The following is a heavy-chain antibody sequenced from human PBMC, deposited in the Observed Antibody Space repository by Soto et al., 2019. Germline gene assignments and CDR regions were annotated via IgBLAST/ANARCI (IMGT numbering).Heavy chain of an antibody. CDR3: ARWWSGSRQGFDP. D-gene: IGHD3-3*01. CDR2: IYYSGST. CDR1: GGSISSGDYY. Sequence: QVQLQESGPGLVKPSQTLSLTCTVSGGSISSGDYYWSWIRQHPGKGLEWIGYIYYSGSTYYNPSLKRRFXISVDTSKTQFSLKLSSVTAADTAVYYCARWWSGSRQGFDPWGQGTLVTVSS. J-gene: IGHJ5*02. V-gene: IGHV4-31*03.